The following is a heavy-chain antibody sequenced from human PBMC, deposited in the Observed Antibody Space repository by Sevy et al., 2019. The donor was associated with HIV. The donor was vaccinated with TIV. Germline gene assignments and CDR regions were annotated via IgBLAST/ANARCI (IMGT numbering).Heavy chain of an antibody. CDR2: TNEDGSRT. Sequence: GGSLRLSCAASNFIFSNYWMHWVHQVPGKGLVWVSRTNEDGSRTDYADSVKGRFTISRDNADNTLYLQMSSLRAEDTAVYYCARDLSGPYDYWGQGTLVTVSS. D-gene: IGHD3-16*02. V-gene: IGHV3-74*01. CDR3: ARDLSGPYDY. CDR1: NFIFSNYW. J-gene: IGHJ4*02.